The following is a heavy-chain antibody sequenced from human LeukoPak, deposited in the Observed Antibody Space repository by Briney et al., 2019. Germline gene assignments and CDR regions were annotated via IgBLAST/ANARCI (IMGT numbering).Heavy chain of an antibody. J-gene: IGHJ4*02. V-gene: IGHV3-33*01. Sequence: GGSLRLSCAASGFTFSNFGMHWVRQAPGKGLEWVAVIWFDGSNKDYADSVRGRFTTSRDNSRNTLYLQINSLRAEDTAVYYCARDWAGRRCDYWGQGTLVTVSS. CDR3: ARDWAGRRCDY. CDR2: IWFDGSNK. CDR1: GFTFSNFG. D-gene: IGHD3-16*01.